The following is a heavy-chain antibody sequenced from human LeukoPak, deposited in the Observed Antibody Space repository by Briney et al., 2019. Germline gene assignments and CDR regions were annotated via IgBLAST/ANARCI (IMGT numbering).Heavy chain of an antibody. Sequence: GSLRLSCAASGFTFSNAWMSWVRQAPGKGLEWVGRIKSKTDGGTTDYAAPVKGRFTISRDDSKNTLYLQMNSLKTEDTAVYYCTTDVHWTGTTLRRFDYWGQGTLVTVS. CDR1: GFTFSNAW. J-gene: IGHJ4*02. D-gene: IGHD1-1*01. CDR3: TTDVHWTGTTLRRFDY. CDR2: IKSKTDGGTT. V-gene: IGHV3-15*01.